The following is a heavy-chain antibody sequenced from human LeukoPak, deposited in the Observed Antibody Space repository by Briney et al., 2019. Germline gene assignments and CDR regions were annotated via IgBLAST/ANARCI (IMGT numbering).Heavy chain of an antibody. CDR2: TNHSGST. CDR1: GGSFSGYY. V-gene: IGHV4-34*01. CDR3: ARAGGWLRLTLPHDY. Sequence: SETLSLTCAVYGGSFSGYYWSWIRQPPGKGLEWIGETNHSGSTNYNPSLKSRVTTSVDTSKNQFSLKLSSVTAADTAVYYCARAGGWLRLTLPHDYWGRGTLVTVSS. D-gene: IGHD5-12*01. J-gene: IGHJ4*02.